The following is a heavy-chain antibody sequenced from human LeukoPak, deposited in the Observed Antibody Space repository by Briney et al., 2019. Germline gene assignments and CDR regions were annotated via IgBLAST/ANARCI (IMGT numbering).Heavy chain of an antibody. CDR2: IYYSGST. Sequence: PSETLSLTCTVSGGSISSYYWSWFRQPPGRGLEWIGYIYYSGSTNYNPSLKSRVTISVDTSKNQFSLKLSSVTAADTAVYYCARLPMSSGSYYFDYWGQGTLVTVSS. J-gene: IGHJ4*02. CDR3: ARLPMSSGSYYFDY. D-gene: IGHD3-10*01. V-gene: IGHV4-59*08. CDR1: GGSISSYY.